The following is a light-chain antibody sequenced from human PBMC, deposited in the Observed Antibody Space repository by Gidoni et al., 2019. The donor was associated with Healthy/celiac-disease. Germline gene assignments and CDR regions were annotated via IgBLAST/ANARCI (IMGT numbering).Light chain of an antibody. V-gene: IGKV3-15*01. J-gene: IGKJ4*01. CDR1: QSVSSN. CDR3: QQYNNWPFP. Sequence: EIVMTPSPATLSVSPGESATLSCRASQSVSSNLAWYQQKPGQAPMLLIYGASTRATGIPARFSGSGSGTEFTLTISSLQDEDFAVYYCQQYNNWPFPFXGXTKVEIK. CDR2: GAS.